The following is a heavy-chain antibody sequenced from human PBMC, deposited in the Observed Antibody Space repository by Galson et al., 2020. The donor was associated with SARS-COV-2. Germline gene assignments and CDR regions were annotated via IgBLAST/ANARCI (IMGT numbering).Heavy chain of an antibody. J-gene: IGHJ3*02. CDR3: ARGSSSHAFDI. CDR1: GFTFSTYG. Sequence: SCEASGFTFSTYGMDWVRQAPGKGLEWVAVIWYDGSNKYYADSVKGRFTISRDNSKNTLYLQMNSLRAEDTAVYYCARGSSSHAFDIWGQGTMVTVSS. V-gene: IGHV3-33*01. CDR2: IWYDGSNK. D-gene: IGHD3-10*01.